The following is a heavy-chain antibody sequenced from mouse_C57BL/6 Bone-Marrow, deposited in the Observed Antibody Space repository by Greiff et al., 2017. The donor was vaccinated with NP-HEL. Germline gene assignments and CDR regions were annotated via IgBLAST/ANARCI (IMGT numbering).Heavy chain of an antibody. CDR1: GYTFTEYT. CDR3: ARHEIYSNLYYFDY. V-gene: IGHV1-62-2*01. Sequence: VKLVESGAELVKPGASVKLSCKASGYTFTEYTIHWVKQRSGQGLEWIGWFYPGSGSIKYNEKFKEKATLTADKYSSTVYMELSRLTSEDSAVYFCARHEIYSNLYYFDYWGQGTTLTVSS. D-gene: IGHD2-5*01. J-gene: IGHJ2*01. CDR2: FYPGSGSI.